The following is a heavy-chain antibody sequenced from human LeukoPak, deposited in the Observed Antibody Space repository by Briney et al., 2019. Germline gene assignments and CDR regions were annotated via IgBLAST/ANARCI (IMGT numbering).Heavy chain of an antibody. CDR2: IYHSGST. CDR3: ARWITYYYDRSHAFDV. V-gene: IGHV4-39*01. CDR1: GGSISSSSYY. D-gene: IGHD3-22*01. Sequence: PSETLSLTCTVSGGSISSSSYYWGWIRQPPGKGLEWIGSIYHSGSTYYNPSLKSRVTISVDASKNQFSLKLSSVTAADTAVYYCARWITYYYDRSHAFDVWGQGTMVTVSS. J-gene: IGHJ3*01.